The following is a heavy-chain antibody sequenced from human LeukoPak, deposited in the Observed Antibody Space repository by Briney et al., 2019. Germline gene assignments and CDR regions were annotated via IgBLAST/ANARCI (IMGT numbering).Heavy chain of an antibody. D-gene: IGHD6-25*01. CDR1: SASINSSPYF. J-gene: IGHJ4*02. CDR3: ATKKTTPRSGFDY. CDR2: ISYSGTT. V-gene: IGHV4-39*02. Sequence: PSETLSLTCSVSSASINSSPYFWAWIRQSSGKGLEWIATISYSGTTYYNPSLKSRVTISVDTSKNHFSLRLTSVTAADTAIYYCATKKTTPRSGFDYWGQGTLVTVSS.